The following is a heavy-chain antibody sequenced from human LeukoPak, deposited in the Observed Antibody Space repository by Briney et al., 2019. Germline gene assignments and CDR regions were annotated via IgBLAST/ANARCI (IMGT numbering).Heavy chain of an antibody. V-gene: IGHV3-74*01. D-gene: IGHD3-22*01. CDR2: INSAGSST. Sequence: PGGSLRLSCAASGFTFSTYWMHWVRQAPGKGLVGVAQINSAGSSTSYADSVKGRFTISRDNAKNTLYLQMINLRAEDTAVYYCGSLTVVAKDPWGQGTLVTVSS. J-gene: IGHJ5*02. CDR3: GSLTVVAKDP. CDR1: GFTFSTYW.